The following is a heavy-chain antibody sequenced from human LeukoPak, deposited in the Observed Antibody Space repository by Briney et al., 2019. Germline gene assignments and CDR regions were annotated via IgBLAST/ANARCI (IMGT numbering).Heavy chain of an antibody. D-gene: IGHD6-13*01. CDR3: ARNRAGAGYFDYYYYMDV. V-gene: IGHV4-4*09. Sequence: KPSETLSLTCTVSGGSISSYYWSWIRQPPGKGLEWIGYIYTSGSPNYNPSLRSRVTISVDTSKNQFSLKLSSVTAADTAVYYCARNRAGAGYFDYYYYMDVWGKGTTVTVSS. CDR1: GGSISSYY. CDR2: IYTSGSP. J-gene: IGHJ6*03.